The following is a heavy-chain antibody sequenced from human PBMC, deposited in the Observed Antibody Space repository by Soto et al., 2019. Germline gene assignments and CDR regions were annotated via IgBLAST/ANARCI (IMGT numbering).Heavy chain of an antibody. J-gene: IGHJ5*02. CDR1: GYTFTRYT. CDR2: INPDNGNT. Sequence: QVQLVQSGAEVKKPGASVKISCKASGYTFTRYTMNWVRQAPGQRLEWMGWINPDNGNTKSSQKFQDRVIMTRDTAASTAYMDLSSLRAEDTAVYYCARGIATGQRDPWGQGTLVTVSS. D-gene: IGHD2-15*01. V-gene: IGHV1-3*01. CDR3: ARGIATGQRDP.